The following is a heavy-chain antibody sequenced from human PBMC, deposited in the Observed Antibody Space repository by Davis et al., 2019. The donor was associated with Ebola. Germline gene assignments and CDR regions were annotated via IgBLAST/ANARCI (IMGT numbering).Heavy chain of an antibody. CDR3: AKGTGSYINDAFDI. D-gene: IGHD3-10*01. CDR1: GFNFDDYA. CDR2: ISWGSGTI. Sequence: SLKISCAASGFNFDDYAMYWVRQAPGKGLEWVSGISWGSGTIAYADSVKGRFTVSRDNAKKSLYLQMNSLRVEGTALYFCAKGTGSYINDAFDIWGQGTVVTVSS. V-gene: IGHV3-9*01. J-gene: IGHJ3*02.